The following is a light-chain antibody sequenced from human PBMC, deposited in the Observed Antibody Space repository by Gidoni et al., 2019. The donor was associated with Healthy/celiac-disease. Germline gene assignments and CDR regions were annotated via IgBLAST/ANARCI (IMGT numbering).Light chain of an antibody. CDR1: QSVSSN. CDR2: GAS. J-gene: IGKJ1*01. V-gene: IGKV3D-15*01. Sequence: EIVRTQSPATLSVSPGERATLSCRASQSVSSNLAWYQQKPGQSPRLLIYGASTRATGITARFSGSGSGTEFTLTISSLQSEDFAVYYCQQYNNWPLWTFGQGTKVEIK. CDR3: QQYNNWPLWT.